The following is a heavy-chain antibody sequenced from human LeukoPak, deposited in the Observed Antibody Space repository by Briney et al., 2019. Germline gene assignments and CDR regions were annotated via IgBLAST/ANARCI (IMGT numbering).Heavy chain of an antibody. J-gene: IGHJ4*02. CDR3: ARVGYYDSSGYYFYAYFDY. CDR2: IYYSGST. Sequence: SETLSLTCTVSGGSISSYYWSWIRQPPGKGLEWSGYIYYSGSTNYNPSLKSRVTISVDRSKNQFSLKLSSVTAADTAVYYCARVGYYDSSGYYFYAYFDYWGQGTLVTVSS. D-gene: IGHD3-22*01. V-gene: IGHV4-59*12. CDR1: GGSISSYY.